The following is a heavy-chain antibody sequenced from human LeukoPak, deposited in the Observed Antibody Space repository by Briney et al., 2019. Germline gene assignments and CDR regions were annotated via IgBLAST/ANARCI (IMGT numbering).Heavy chain of an antibody. D-gene: IGHD6-13*01. Sequence: SSVKVSCKASGYTFTGYYMHWVRQAPGHGLEWMGWINPKSGGTNYAQKFQGRVTMTRDTSISTAYMELSRLRSDDTAVYYCAREAAAAGENYFDYWGQGTLVTVSS. CDR3: AREAAAAGENYFDY. V-gene: IGHV1-2*02. J-gene: IGHJ4*02. CDR1: GYTFTGYY. CDR2: INPKSGGT.